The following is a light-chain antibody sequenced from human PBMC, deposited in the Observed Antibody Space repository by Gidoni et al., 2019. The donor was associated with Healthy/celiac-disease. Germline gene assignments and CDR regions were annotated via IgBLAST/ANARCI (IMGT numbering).Light chain of an antibody. CDR2: DAS. Sequence: EIVLTQSPATLSLSPGERATLSCRVSQSVSSYLAWYQQKPGQAPRLLIYDASNRATGIPARFSGSGSGTDFTLTISSLEPEDFAVYYCQQRSNWPPWTFXXXTKVEIK. J-gene: IGKJ1*01. CDR3: QQRSNWPPWT. V-gene: IGKV3-11*01. CDR1: QSVSSY.